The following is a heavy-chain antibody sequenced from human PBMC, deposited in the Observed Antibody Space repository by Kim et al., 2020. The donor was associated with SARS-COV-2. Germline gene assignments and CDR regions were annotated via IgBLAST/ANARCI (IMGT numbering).Heavy chain of an antibody. V-gene: IGHV3-30*07. CDR3: ARDQSAGYSSSWNDY. J-gene: IGHJ4*02. Sequence: ARSVEGRYTIYRDNSKNALYLQMNSRGAEDTAVYYCARDQSAGYSSSWNDYWGQGTLVTVSS. D-gene: IGHD6-13*01.